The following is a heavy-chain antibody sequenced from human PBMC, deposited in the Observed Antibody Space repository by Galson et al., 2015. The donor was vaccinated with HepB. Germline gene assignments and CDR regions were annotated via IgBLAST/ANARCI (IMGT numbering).Heavy chain of an antibody. CDR3: AKTGAMIYYFDY. V-gene: IGHV3-23*01. D-gene: IGHD2-2*01. CDR2: ISGGGGYST. CDR1: GFTFSTSA. J-gene: IGHJ4*02. Sequence: SLRLSCATSGFTFSTSAMNWVRQAPGKGLEWVSTISGGGGYSTYYADSVKGRFTISRDNSKNTLYLQMNGLRAEDTAVYYCAKTGAMIYYFDYWGRGTLVTVSS.